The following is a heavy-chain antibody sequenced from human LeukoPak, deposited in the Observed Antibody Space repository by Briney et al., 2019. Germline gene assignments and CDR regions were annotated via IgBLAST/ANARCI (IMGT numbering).Heavy chain of an antibody. Sequence: ASVKVSCKASGYTFTDYYMHWVRQAPGQGLEWMGWINPNSGDTNYARKFQGRVTMTRDTSISTAYMELSKLRSDDTAVYYCARERILTGYYKGLYYFFGMDVWGQGTTVTVSS. D-gene: IGHD3-9*01. J-gene: IGHJ6*02. V-gene: IGHV1-2*02. CDR2: INPNSGDT. CDR3: ARERILTGYYKGLYYFFGMDV. CDR1: GYTFTDYY.